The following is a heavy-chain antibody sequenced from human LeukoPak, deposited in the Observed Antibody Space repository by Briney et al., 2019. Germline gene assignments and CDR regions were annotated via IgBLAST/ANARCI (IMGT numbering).Heavy chain of an antibody. J-gene: IGHJ4*02. V-gene: IGHV3-23*01. Sequence: GGSLRLSCAASGFTFSSYAMGWVRQAPGKGLEWVSAITASGGNPYYADSVKGRFTISRDNSKNTLYLQVNSLRAEDTAVYYCAKGNGYSYGRYYFDYWGQGTLVTVSS. CDR2: ITASGGNP. CDR3: AKGNGYSYGRYYFDY. D-gene: IGHD5-18*01. CDR1: GFTFSSYA.